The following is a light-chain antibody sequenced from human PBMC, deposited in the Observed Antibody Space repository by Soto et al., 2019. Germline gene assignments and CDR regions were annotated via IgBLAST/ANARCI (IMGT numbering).Light chain of an antibody. CDR2: RAS. V-gene: IGKV3-15*01. J-gene: IGKJ1*01. Sequence: ILMTQSPATVSVSPGESATLSCRASQNIYYNVAWYQQRPGQAPRLLIYRASTRAPGVPARFSGSGSGTEFTLTISSLQTEDFTVYSCLQYHNLWEFGQGTKVDI. CDR3: LQYHNLWE. CDR1: QNIYYN.